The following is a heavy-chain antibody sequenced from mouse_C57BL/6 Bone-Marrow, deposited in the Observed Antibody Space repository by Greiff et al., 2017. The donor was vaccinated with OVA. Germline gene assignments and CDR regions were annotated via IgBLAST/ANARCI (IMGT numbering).Heavy chain of an antibody. D-gene: IGHD2-4*01. CDR3: ASEESYYDYDVVYYAMDY. V-gene: IGHV1-59*01. Sequence: QVHVKQPGAELVRPGTSVKLSCKASGYTFTSYWMHWVKQRPGQGLEWIGVIDPSDSYTNYNQKFKGKATLTVDTSSSTAYMQLSSLTSEDSAVYYCASEESYYDYDVVYYAMDYWGQGTSVTVSS. CDR2: IDPSDSYT. CDR1: GYTFTSYW. J-gene: IGHJ4*01.